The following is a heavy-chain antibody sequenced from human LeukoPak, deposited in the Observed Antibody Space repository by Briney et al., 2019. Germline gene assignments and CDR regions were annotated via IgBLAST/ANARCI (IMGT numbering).Heavy chain of an antibody. CDR1: DYSISSGYY. D-gene: IGHD5-24*01. J-gene: IGHJ4*02. CDR2: VYHSGRT. CDR3: ARDRGFGYTDY. Sequence: KPSETLSLTCSVSDYSISSGYYWGWIRQPPGKGLEWIGTVYHSGRTYYNPSLKSRVTILVDTPKNQFSLRLSSVTAADTAVYFCARDRGFGYTDYWGQGTLVSVSS. V-gene: IGHV4-38-2*02.